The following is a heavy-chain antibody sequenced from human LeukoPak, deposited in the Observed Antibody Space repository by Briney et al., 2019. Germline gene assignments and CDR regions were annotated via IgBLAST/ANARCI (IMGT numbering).Heavy chain of an antibody. Sequence: GASVKVSCKVSGYTFSNYGITWVRQAPGQGLEWMGWINPNSGGTNYAQKFQGRVTMTRDTSISTAYMELSRLRSDDTAVYYCARDSSSSPFHRGFDPWGQGTLVTVSS. CDR2: INPNSGGT. CDR1: GYTFSNYG. CDR3: ARDSSSSPFHRGFDP. D-gene: IGHD6-6*01. V-gene: IGHV1-2*02. J-gene: IGHJ5*02.